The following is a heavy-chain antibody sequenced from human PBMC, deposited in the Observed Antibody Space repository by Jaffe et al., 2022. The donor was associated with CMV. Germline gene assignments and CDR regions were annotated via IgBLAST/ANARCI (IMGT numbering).Heavy chain of an antibody. CDR2: ISGSGGST. CDR1: GFTFSSYA. J-gene: IGHJ5*02. D-gene: IGHD2-2*01. Sequence: EVQLLESGGGLVQPGGSLRLSCAASGFTFSSYAMSWVRQAPGKGLEWVSAISGSGGSTYYADSVKGRFTISRDNSKNTLYLQMNSLRAEDTAVYYCASHPDIVVVPAARGWFDPWGQGTLVTVSS. CDR3: ASHPDIVVVPAARGWFDP. V-gene: IGHV3-23*01.